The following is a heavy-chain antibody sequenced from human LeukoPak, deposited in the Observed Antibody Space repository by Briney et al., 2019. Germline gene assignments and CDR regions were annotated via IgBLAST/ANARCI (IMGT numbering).Heavy chain of an antibody. CDR3: ARGSSSNSWYFDY. V-gene: IGHV6-1*01. CDR2: TYYRSKWYF. Sequence: SQTLSLTCDISGDSISSNTAAWNWIRQSPSRGLEWLGRTYYRSKWYFEYAPSVEGRITVNPDTSNNQFSLRLSSVTPEDTAMYYCARGSSSNSWYFDYWGQGTLVTVSS. D-gene: IGHD6-13*01. CDR1: GDSISSNTAA. J-gene: IGHJ4*02.